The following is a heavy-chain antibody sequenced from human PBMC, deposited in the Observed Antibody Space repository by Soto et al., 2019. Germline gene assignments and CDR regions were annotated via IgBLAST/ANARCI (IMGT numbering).Heavy chain of an antibody. J-gene: IGHJ3*02. Sequence: EVQLVESGGGLVKPEESLRLSCAASGFSFSSYNMKWVRQAPGKGLEWVSSISTSGSYIFYAGSVRGRFTIFRDDAKNSLQLQMNSLRDEDTAVYYCATIGDRDGFDIWGQGTTVIVSS. D-gene: IGHD4-17*01. CDR3: ATIGDRDGFDI. CDR2: ISTSGSYI. V-gene: IGHV3-21*06. CDR1: GFSFSSYN.